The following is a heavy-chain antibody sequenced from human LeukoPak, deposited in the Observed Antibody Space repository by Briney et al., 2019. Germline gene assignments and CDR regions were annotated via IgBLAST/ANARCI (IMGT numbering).Heavy chain of an antibody. D-gene: IGHD3-22*01. V-gene: IGHV3-48*03. CDR1: GFTFSSYE. Sequence: PGGSLRLSCAASGFTFSSYEMNWVRQAPGKGLEWVSYISSSGSTIYYADSVKGRFTISRDNSKNTLYLQMNSLRAEDTAVYYCARVGEDRSSGYYRNYMDVWGKGTTVTVSS. J-gene: IGHJ6*03. CDR3: ARVGEDRSSGYYRNYMDV. CDR2: ISSSGSTI.